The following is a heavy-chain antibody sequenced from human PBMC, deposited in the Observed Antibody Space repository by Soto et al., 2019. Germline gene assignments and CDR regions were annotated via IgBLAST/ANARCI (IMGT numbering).Heavy chain of an antibody. CDR3: ARLTPPTSIAVGYYFDY. Sequence: SETLSLTCTVSGGSISSYYWSWIRQPPGKGLEWIGYIYYSGSTNYNPSLKSRVTISVDTSKNQFSLKLSSVTAADTAVYYCARLTPPTSIAVGYYFDYWGQGTLVTVSS. CDR2: IYYSGST. V-gene: IGHV4-59*01. J-gene: IGHJ4*02. CDR1: GGSISSYY. D-gene: IGHD6-6*01.